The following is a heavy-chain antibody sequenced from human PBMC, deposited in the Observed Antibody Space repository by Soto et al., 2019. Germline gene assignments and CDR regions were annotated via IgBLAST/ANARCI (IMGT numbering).Heavy chain of an antibody. D-gene: IGHD3-22*01. V-gene: IGHV4-30-4*01. CDR1: GGSISSGDYY. Sequence: SETLSLTCTVSGGSISSGDYYWSWIRQPPEKGLEWIGYIYYSGSTYYNPSLKSRVTISVDTSKNQFSLKLSSVTAADTAVYYCARAGYYDSSGYFGILDYWGQGTLVTVS. J-gene: IGHJ4*02. CDR3: ARAGYYDSSGYFGILDY. CDR2: IYYSGST.